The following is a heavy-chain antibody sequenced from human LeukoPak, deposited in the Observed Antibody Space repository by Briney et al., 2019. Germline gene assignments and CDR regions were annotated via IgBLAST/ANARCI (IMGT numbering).Heavy chain of an antibody. V-gene: IGHV4-4*07. CDR1: GGSISSYY. D-gene: IGHD3-10*01. Sequence: PSETLSLTCTVSGGSISSYYWSWIRQPPGKGLEWIGRIYTSGSTNYNPSLKRRVTMSVDTSKNQVSLKLSSVTAADTAVYYCARDSSPGSASGWFDPWGQGTLVTVSS. CDR2: IYTSGST. CDR3: ARDSSPGSASGWFDP. J-gene: IGHJ5*02.